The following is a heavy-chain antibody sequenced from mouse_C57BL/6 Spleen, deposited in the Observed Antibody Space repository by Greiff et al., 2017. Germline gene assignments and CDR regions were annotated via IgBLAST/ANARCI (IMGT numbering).Heavy chain of an antibody. Sequence: EVQRVESGGGLVKPGGSLKLSCAASGFTFSDYGMHWVRQAPEKGLEWVAYISSGSSTIYYADTVKGRFTISRDNAKNTLFLQMTSLRSEDTAMYYCAGGDYDYDWYFDVWGTGTTVTVSS. CDR1: GFTFSDYG. V-gene: IGHV5-17*01. J-gene: IGHJ1*03. D-gene: IGHD2-4*01. CDR2: ISSGSSTI. CDR3: AGGDYDYDWYFDV.